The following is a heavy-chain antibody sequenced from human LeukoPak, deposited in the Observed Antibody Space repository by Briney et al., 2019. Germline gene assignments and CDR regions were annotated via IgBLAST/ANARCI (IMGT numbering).Heavy chain of an antibody. D-gene: IGHD4-17*01. CDR1: GYSISSGYY. Sequence: SETLSLTCTVSGYSISSGYYWGWIRQPPGKGLRWIGSIYRSGNTYYNPSLKSRVTISVDTSKNQFSLKLSSVTAADTAVYYCARPSPHRASEHTVTTNWFDPWGQGTLVTVSS. CDR2: IYRSGNT. J-gene: IGHJ5*02. CDR3: ARPSPHRASEHTVTTNWFDP. V-gene: IGHV4-38-2*02.